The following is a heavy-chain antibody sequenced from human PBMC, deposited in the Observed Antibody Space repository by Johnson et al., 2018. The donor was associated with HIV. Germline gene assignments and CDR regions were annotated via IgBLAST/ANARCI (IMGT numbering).Heavy chain of an antibody. CDR3: ARPTVVVLPHGAFDI. CDR1: RFIFSTSG. J-gene: IGHJ3*02. Sequence: QVQLVESGGDVVQPGRSLRLSCAASRFIFSTSGMHWVRQAPGKGLEWVAVISFDGRNKYYADSVKGRFTISRDNSRNTLYLQMNSLRTDDSAVYYCARPTVVVLPHGAFDIWGPGTMVTVSS. V-gene: IGHV3-30*19. CDR2: ISFDGRNK. D-gene: IGHD2-2*01.